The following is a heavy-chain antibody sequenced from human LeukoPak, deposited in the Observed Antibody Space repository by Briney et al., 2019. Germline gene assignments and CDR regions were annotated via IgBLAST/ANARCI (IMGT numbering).Heavy chain of an antibody. J-gene: IGHJ4*02. D-gene: IGHD3-22*01. CDR1: GFTSDDYA. CDR3: AKDSRSYYDSSGYFDY. CDR2: ISWNSGSI. V-gene: IGHV3-9*02. Sequence: ALRLSCAASGFTSDDYAMHWVRQAPGKGLEWVSGISWNSGSIGYADSVKGRFTISRDNAKNSLYLQMNSLRAEDMALYYCAKDSRSYYDSSGYFDYWGQGTLVTVSS.